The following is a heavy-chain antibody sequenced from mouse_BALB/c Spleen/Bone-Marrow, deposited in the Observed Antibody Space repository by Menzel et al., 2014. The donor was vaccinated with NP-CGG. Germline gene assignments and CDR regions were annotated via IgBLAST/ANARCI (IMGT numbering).Heavy chain of an antibody. CDR1: GYTFTSYI. CDR3: ARRWLPYAMDY. CDR2: INPYNDGT. J-gene: IGHJ4*01. Sequence: QLQESGPELVKPGASVKTSCKASGYTFTSYIMHWVKQKPGQGLEWIGYINPYNDGTKYNEKFKGKATLTSDKSSSTAYMELSSLTSEDSAVYYCARRWLPYAMDYWGQGTSVTVSS. D-gene: IGHD2-3*01. V-gene: IGHV1-14*01.